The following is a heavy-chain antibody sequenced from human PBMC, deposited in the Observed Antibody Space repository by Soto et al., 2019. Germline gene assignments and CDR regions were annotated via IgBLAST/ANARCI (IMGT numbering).Heavy chain of an antibody. V-gene: IGHV4-34*01. CDR3: AGKPRYYDLWSGYLSHYCGMDV. CDR1: GGSFSGYY. J-gene: IGHJ6*02. Sequence: SETLSLTCAVYGGSFSGYYWSWIRQPPGKGLEWIGEINHIGSTNYNPSLKSRVTISVDTSKNQFSLKLSSVTAADTAVYYCAGKPRYYDLWSGYLSHYCGMDVWGQGTTVTVSS. CDR2: INHIGST. D-gene: IGHD3-3*01.